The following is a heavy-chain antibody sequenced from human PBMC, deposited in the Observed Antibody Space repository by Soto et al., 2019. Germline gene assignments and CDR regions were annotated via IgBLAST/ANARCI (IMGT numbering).Heavy chain of an antibody. CDR3: ARSQGSSTSLEIYYYYYYGMDV. CDR2: IHAGNGYT. CDR1: GYTFDNYA. Sequence: QVQLVQSGAQVKKPGASVKVSCKASGYTFDNYALHWVRQAPGRRLEWMGWIHAGNGYTKYSQSFQGRVTITRDTSASTVHMDLSSLRSEDTAVYYCARSQGSSTSLEIYYYYYYGMDVWGQGTTVTVSS. V-gene: IGHV1-3*01. J-gene: IGHJ6*02. D-gene: IGHD2-2*01.